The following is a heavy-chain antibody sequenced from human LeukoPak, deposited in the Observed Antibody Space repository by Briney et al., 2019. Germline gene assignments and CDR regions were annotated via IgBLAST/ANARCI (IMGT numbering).Heavy chain of an antibody. CDR1: GGSFSGYY. D-gene: IGHD2-15*01. Sequence: PSETLSLTCAVYGGSFSGYYWNWIRQPPGKGLEWIGEINHSGTTNYNPSLKKRATMSVNTSKNQFSLKVNSVTDADTGVYYCARGYCSGGSCYPLKAIYYYYIDVWGTGTTVTVYS. V-gene: IGHV4-34*01. CDR2: INHSGTT. CDR3: ARGYCSGGSCYPLKAIYYYYIDV. J-gene: IGHJ6*03.